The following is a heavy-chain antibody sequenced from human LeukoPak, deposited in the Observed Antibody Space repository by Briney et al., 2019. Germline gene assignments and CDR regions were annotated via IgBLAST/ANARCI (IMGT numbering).Heavy chain of an antibody. D-gene: IGHD6-13*01. CDR3: AAGRPFHYYGMDV. Sequence: RSETLSLTCTVSGGSISSSSYYWGWIRQPPGKGLEWIGSIYYSGSTYYNPSLKSRVTISVDTSKNQFYLQVSSVTAADTAVYYCAAGRPFHYYGMDVWRQGTTVTVSS. CDR1: GGSISSSSYY. V-gene: IGHV4-39*01. J-gene: IGHJ6*02. CDR2: IYYSGST.